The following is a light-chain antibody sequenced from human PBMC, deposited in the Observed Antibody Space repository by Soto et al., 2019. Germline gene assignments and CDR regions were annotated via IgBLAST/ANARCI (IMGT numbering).Light chain of an antibody. CDR2: GTS. J-gene: IGKJ1*01. V-gene: IGKV3-20*01. Sequence: VWPQSQCTLSLSPGERSTLSCVSVQSVSSSYLAWYQQKPGQAPRLLIYGTSSRATGIPDRFSGSGSGTDFTLTITRLEPEDFAVYYCHQYGISPPRTFGQGTKVDIK. CDR1: QSVSSSY. CDR3: HQYGISPPRT.